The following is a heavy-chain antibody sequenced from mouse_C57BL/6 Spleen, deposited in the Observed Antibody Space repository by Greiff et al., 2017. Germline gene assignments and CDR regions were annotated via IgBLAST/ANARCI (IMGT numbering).Heavy chain of an antibody. CDR3: ARRYDYDGAMDY. V-gene: IGHV5-12*01. D-gene: IGHD2-4*01. CDR2: ISNGGGST. J-gene: IGHJ4*01. CDR1: GFTFRDYY. Sequence: DVKLVESGGGLVQPGGSLKLSCAASGFTFRDYYMYWVRQTPEKRLEWVAYISNGGGSTYYPDTVKGRFTISRDNAKNTLYLQMSRLKSEDTAMYYCARRYDYDGAMDYWGQGTSVTVSS.